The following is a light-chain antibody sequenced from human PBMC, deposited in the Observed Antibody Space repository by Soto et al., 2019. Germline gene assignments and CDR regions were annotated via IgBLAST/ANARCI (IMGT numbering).Light chain of an antibody. CDR1: QRISDT. J-gene: IGKJ1*01. Sequence: EIVMTQSPATLSVSPGGRATLSCRASQRISDTLAWYQQKPGQAPRLLIHGDYTRAFGFPARLSGSGCGTGFTLTISSLQSEDFAVYYCQQYNNWPWTFGQGTKVDIK. CDR3: QQYNNWPWT. V-gene: IGKV3-15*01. CDR2: GDY.